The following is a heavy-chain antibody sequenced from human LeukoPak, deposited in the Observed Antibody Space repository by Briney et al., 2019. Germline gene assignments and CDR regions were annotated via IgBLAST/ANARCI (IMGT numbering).Heavy chain of an antibody. V-gene: IGHV4-34*01. D-gene: IGHD2-15*01. CDR1: GGSFSGYY. CDR3: ARGSQSLGYCSGGSCRAKIFDY. J-gene: IGHJ4*02. CDR2: INHSGST. Sequence: PSETLSLTCAVYGGSFSGYYWSWISHPPGKGLEWIGEINHSGSTNYNPSLKSRVTISVDTSTNQFSLKLSSVTAADTAVYYCARGSQSLGYCSGGSCRAKIFDYWGQGTLVTVSS.